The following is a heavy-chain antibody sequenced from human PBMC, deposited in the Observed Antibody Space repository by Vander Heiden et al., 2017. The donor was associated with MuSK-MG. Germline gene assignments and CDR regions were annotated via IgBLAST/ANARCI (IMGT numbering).Heavy chain of an antibody. CDR3: ARPAMGTTGKVDY. J-gene: IGHJ4*02. CDR2: VRDNGSS. CDR1: GGSITSSSIY. D-gene: IGHD4-17*01. V-gene: IGHV4-39*01. Sequence: QLQLQESGPGLVKPSETLSLTCTVSGGSITSSSIYWGWIRQSPGKGLEWLGIVRDNGSSYYNPSLKSRVTISVDKSNNQFSLRLISVTAADTAIYYCARPAMGTTGKVDYWSRGSLVTVSA.